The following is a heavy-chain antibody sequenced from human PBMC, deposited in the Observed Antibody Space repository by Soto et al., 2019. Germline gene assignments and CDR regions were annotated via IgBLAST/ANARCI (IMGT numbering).Heavy chain of an antibody. CDR2: IYYSGST. J-gene: IGHJ5*02. D-gene: IGHD1-26*01. V-gene: IGHV4-59*01. CDR1: GGSISSYY. CDR3: ARDTVGATSNCFDP. Sequence: PSETLSLTCTVSGGSISSYYWSWIRQPPGKGLEWIGYIYYSGSTNYNPSLKSRVTISVDTSKNQFSLKLSSVTAADTAVYYCARDTVGATSNCFDPWGQGTLVTVSS.